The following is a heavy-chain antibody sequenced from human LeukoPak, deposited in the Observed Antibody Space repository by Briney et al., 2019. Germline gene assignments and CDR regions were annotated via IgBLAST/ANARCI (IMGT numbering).Heavy chain of an antibody. V-gene: IGHV4-34*01. CDR1: GGSFSGYY. CDR2: INRSGST. J-gene: IGHJ5*02. D-gene: IGHD3-10*01. CDR3: ARGRHYYGSGRQPNWFDP. Sequence: SETLSLTCAVYGGSFSGYYWSWIRQPPGKGLEWIGEINRSGSTNYNPSLKSRVTVSVDTSKNQFSLKLSSVTAADTAVYYCARGRHYYGSGRQPNWFDPWGQGTLVTVSS.